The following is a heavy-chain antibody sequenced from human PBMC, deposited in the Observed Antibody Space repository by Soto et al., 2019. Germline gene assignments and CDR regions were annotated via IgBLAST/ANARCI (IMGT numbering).Heavy chain of an antibody. V-gene: IGHV4-39*01. CDR3: ARGSCRDDDSCRNYYPMDV. J-gene: IGHJ6*02. CDR1: GGSLSSNSYY. Sequence: SETLSLTCNVSGGSLSSNSYYWGWIRQPPGKGLEWIGSIYYGGSTYYNPSLKSRVTISVDTSKNQFSLKLSSVTAADTAGYYCARGSCRDDDSCRNYYPMDVWGQGTTVTVSS. CDR2: IYYGGST. D-gene: IGHD3-16*02.